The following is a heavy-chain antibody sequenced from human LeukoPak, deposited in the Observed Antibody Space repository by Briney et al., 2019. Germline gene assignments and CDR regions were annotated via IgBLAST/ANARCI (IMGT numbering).Heavy chain of an antibody. D-gene: IGHD3-22*01. J-gene: IGHJ5*02. Sequence: SETLSPTCTVSGGSISSYYWSWIRQPAGKGLEWIGRIYTSGSTNYNPSLKSRVTMSVDTSKNQFSLKPSSVTAADTAVYYCAANYYDSSGYQSWGQGTLVTVSS. CDR1: GGSISSYY. CDR2: IYTSGST. V-gene: IGHV4-4*07. CDR3: AANYYDSSGYQS.